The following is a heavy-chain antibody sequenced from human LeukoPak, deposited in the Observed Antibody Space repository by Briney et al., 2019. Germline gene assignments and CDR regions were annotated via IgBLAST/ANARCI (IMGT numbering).Heavy chain of an antibody. Sequence: SETLSLTCSLSGGPIDSFYWTWIRQPPGKGLEWIGYIYHSGITNYNPSLKSRVTISIDKSKSQFSLKLSSVTAADTAVYYCASAVAGIRDWGQGTLVTVSS. D-gene: IGHD6-19*01. V-gene: IGHV4-59*01. CDR2: IYHSGIT. CDR1: GGPIDSFY. J-gene: IGHJ4*02. CDR3: ASAVAGIRD.